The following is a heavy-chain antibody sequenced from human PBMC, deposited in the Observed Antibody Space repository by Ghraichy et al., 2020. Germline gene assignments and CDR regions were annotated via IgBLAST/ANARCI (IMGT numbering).Heavy chain of an antibody. Sequence: TLSLTCTVSGGSLSSYYWSWIRQPPGKGLEWIGYIFYSGSSNYNPSLKSRVTISVDTSKNQFSMKLSSVTAADTAVYYCARMQSAGRTLWWFDPWGQGTLVTVSS. CDR1: GGSLSSYY. J-gene: IGHJ5*02. CDR2: IFYSGSS. CDR3: ARMQSAGRTLWWFDP. D-gene: IGHD2-21*01. V-gene: IGHV4-59*01.